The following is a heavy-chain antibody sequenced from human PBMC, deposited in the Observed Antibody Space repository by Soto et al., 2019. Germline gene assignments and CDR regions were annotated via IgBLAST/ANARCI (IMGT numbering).Heavy chain of an antibody. J-gene: IGHJ6*02. Sequence: VGSLRLSCAASGFTFSSYGMHWVRQAPGKGLEWVAVISYDGSNKYYADSVKGRFTISRDNSKNTLYLQMNSLRAEDTAVYYCAKDNIAAAGTGYYYYYGLDVWGQGTTVTVSS. CDR3: AKDNIAAAGTGYYYYYGLDV. CDR2: ISYDGSNK. V-gene: IGHV3-30*18. CDR1: GFTFSSYG. D-gene: IGHD6-13*01.